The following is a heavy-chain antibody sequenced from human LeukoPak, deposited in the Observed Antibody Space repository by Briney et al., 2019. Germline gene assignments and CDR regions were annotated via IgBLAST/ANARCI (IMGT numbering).Heavy chain of an antibody. D-gene: IGHD4-17*01. CDR2: IYYSGST. CDR1: GGSISSSSYY. V-gene: IGHV4-39*07. Sequence: TASETLSLTCTVSGGSISSSSYYWGWIRQPPGKGLEWIGSIYYSGSTYYNPSLKSRVTISVDTSKNQFSLKLSSVTAADTAVYYCARVDGSDYGDYGFQSVWFDPWGQGTLVTVSS. CDR3: ARVDGSDYGDYGFQSVWFDP. J-gene: IGHJ5*02.